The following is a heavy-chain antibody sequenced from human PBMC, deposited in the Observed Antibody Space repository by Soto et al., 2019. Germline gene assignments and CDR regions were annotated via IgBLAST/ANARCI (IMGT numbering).Heavy chain of an antibody. J-gene: IGHJ4*02. CDR1: GFTFSSYG. Sequence: GGSLRLSCAASGFTFSSYGMHWVRQAPGKGLEWVAVISYDGSNKYYADSVKGRFTISRDNSKNTLYLQMNSLRAEDTAVYCCANEGGIAAAGTFDYWGQGNLVTVSS. CDR3: ANEGGIAAAGTFDY. V-gene: IGHV3-30*18. CDR2: ISYDGSNK. D-gene: IGHD6-13*01.